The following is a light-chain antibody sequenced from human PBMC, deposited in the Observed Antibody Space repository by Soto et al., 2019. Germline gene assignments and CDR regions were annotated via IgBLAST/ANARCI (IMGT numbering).Light chain of an antibody. Sequence: DIQMTQSPSSLSASVGDRVTITCRASQSISSYLNWYQQKPGKAPKLLIYAASSLQSGVPSRFSCSGSGTDFTLTISSLQPEDFATYYCQQSYSTRWTFGQGTKVDIK. CDR3: QQSYSTRWT. CDR1: QSISSY. CDR2: AAS. V-gene: IGKV1-39*01. J-gene: IGKJ1*01.